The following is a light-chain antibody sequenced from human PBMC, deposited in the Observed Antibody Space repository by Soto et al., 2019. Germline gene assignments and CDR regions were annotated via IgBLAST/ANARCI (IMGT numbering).Light chain of an antibody. CDR1: SSDVGGYKF. J-gene: IGLJ1*01. V-gene: IGLV2-14*01. CDR2: EVS. CDR3: SSYSSSSTLV. Sequence: QSALTQPASVSGSPGHSITIACTGTSSDVGGYKFVSWYEHHPGKAPKLMIYEVSNRPSGVSNRFSGSKSGNTASLTISGLQAEDEADYYCSSYSSSSTLVFGTGTKLTVL.